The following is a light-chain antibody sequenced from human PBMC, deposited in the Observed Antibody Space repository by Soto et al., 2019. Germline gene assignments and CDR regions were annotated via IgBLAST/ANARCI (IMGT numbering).Light chain of an antibody. Sequence: QSVLTQPASVSGSPGQSITISCTGTISDFVVYNYVSWYQQHPGKAPKLMIYHVTYRPSGVSNRYSGSKSGNSASLTISGLQADDEADYYCCSLTTSHTYVFGSGTKLTVL. CDR1: ISDFVVYNY. CDR3: CSLTTSHTYV. CDR2: HVT. V-gene: IGLV2-14*01. J-gene: IGLJ1*01.